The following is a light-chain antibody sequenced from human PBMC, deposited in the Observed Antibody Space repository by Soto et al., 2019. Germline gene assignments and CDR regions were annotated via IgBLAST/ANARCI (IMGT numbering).Light chain of an antibody. CDR3: QHYNSYSEA. CDR2: KAS. J-gene: IGKJ1*01. Sequence: DIQMTQSPSTLSASVGDXXTITCRASQTISSWLAWYQQKPXKAPKLLIYKASTLKSGVPSRFSGSGSGTEFTLTISSLQPDDFATYYCQHYNSYSEAFGQGTKVDIK. CDR1: QTISSW. V-gene: IGKV1-5*03.